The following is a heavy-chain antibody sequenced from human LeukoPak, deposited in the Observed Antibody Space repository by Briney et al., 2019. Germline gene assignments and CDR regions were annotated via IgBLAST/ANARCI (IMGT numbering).Heavy chain of an antibody. CDR3: ARHGGSGLDWFDP. CDR1: GGSISSGSYY. D-gene: IGHD3-10*01. CDR2: IYTSGST. J-gene: IGHJ5*02. Sequence: SETLSLTCTVSGGSISSGSYYWSWIRQPAGKGLEWIGRIYTSGSTNYNPSLNSRVTISVDTSNNQFSLKLSSVTAADTVVYYCARHGGSGLDWFDPWGQGTLVTVSS. V-gene: IGHV4-61*02.